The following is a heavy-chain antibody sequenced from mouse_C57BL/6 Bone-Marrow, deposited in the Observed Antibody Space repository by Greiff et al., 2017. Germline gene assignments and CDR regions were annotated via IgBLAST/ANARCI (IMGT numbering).Heavy chain of an antibody. CDR2: IDPSDSYT. D-gene: IGHD3-3*01. CDR1: GYTFTSYW. J-gene: IGHJ2*01. V-gene: IGHV1-50*01. CDR3: ARRAY. Sequence: VQLQQSGAELVKPGASVKLSCKASGYTFTSYWMQWVKQRPGQGLEWIGEIDPSDSYTNYNQKFKGKATLTVDTSSSTAYMQLSSLTSEDSAVYYCARRAYWGQGTTLTVSS.